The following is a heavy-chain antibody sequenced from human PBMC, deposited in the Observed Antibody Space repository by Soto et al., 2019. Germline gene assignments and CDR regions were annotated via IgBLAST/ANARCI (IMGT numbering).Heavy chain of an antibody. D-gene: IGHD3-3*01. CDR1: GYTFTSYD. CDR3: ARERKFDFWRKGLDV. CDR2: MDPNSGST. Sequence: ASVKVSCKASGYTFTSYDVNWVRQAPGQGLEWLGWMDPNSGSTGYAQNFQGRVTMTRNISINTAHMELSSLRSEDTAVYYCARERKFDFWRKGLDVWGQGTTVTVSS. V-gene: IGHV1-8*01. J-gene: IGHJ6*02.